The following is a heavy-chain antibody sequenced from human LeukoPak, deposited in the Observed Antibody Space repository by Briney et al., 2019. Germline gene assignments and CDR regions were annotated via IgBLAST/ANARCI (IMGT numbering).Heavy chain of an antibody. CDR1: GGSFSRYY. Sequence: SETLSLTCAVYGGSFSRYYSSWIPRPPGKGLEWIGEIKHSGSTDYNPSLKSRVTISVDTSKNQFSLKLSSVTAADTAAYYCVRGVYYDSSGHHDYWGQGTLVTVSS. V-gene: IGHV4-34*01. D-gene: IGHD3-22*01. J-gene: IGHJ4*02. CDR2: IKHSGST. CDR3: VRGVYYDSSGHHDY.